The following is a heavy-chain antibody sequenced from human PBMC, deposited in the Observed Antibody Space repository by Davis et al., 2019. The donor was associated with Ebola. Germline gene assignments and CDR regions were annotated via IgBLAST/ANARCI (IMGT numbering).Heavy chain of an antibody. CDR1: GVSIRSYY. CDR2: IYYSGST. V-gene: IGHV4-59*06. D-gene: IGHD3-22*01. J-gene: IGHJ6*03. CDR3: ARDLRYDSSGYDYYFYMDV. Sequence: PSETLSLTCTVSGVSIRSYYWTWIRQHPGQGLEWIGYIYYSGSTYYKPSLKSRVTISLDTSKNQFSLNLYSVTAADTAVYYCARDLRYDSSGYDYYFYMDVWGKGTTVTVSS.